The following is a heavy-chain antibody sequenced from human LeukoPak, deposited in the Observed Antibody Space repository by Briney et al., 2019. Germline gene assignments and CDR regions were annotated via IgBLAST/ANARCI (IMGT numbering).Heavy chain of an antibody. V-gene: IGHV3-74*01. CDR2: IQSDGSST. Sequence: GGSLRLSCAASGFTFSSYWMHWVRQAPGKGLVWVSRIQSDGSSTSYADSVKGRFTMSRDNAKNTLFPQMNSLRDEDTAVYYCARGWITVGAYYDYWGQGTLVTVSS. CDR1: GFTFSSYW. CDR3: ARGWITVGAYYDY. D-gene: IGHD2-2*03. J-gene: IGHJ4*02.